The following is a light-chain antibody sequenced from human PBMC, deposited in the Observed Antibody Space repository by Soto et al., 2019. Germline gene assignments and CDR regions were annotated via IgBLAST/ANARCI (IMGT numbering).Light chain of an antibody. V-gene: IGKV3-15*01. Sequence: VVVTQSPATLSVSLGGRATLSCRASQSVRTNLAWYQQKPGQAPRLLIYAASTRATGIPARFSGSGSGTEFTLTITSLQSEDFAVYYCQQYNNWPPLTFGGGTKVEIK. CDR2: AAS. CDR1: QSVRTN. J-gene: IGKJ4*01. CDR3: QQYNNWPPLT.